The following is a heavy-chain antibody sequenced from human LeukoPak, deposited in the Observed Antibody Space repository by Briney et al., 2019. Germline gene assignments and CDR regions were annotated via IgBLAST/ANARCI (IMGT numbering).Heavy chain of an antibody. D-gene: IGHD3-22*01. J-gene: IGHJ3*02. CDR2: ISGYSGNT. CDR3: ASLKNYYDSSGYLVTDAFDI. Sequence: GSVKVSCKASGYTFTTYNINWVRQAPGQGLEWMGWISGYSGNTNYAQKLQGRVTMTTDTSTSTAYMELRSLKSDDTAVYYCASLKNYYDSSGYLVTDAFDIWGQGTMVTVSS. CDR1: GYTFTTYN. V-gene: IGHV1-18*01.